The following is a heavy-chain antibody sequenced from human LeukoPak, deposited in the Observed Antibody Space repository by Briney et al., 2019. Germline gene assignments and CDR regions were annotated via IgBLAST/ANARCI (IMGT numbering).Heavy chain of an antibody. V-gene: IGHV7-4-1*02. Sequence: GASVKVSCKASGYTFTSYAMNWVRQAPGQGLEWMGWINTNTGNPTYAQGFTGRFVFSLDTSVSTAYLQISSLKAEDTAVYYCARAYCSSTSCSSLLYYYYYYMDVWGKGTTVTVSS. J-gene: IGHJ6*03. D-gene: IGHD2-2*01. CDR2: INTNTGNP. CDR3: ARAYCSSTSCSSLLYYYYYYMDV. CDR1: GYTFTSYA.